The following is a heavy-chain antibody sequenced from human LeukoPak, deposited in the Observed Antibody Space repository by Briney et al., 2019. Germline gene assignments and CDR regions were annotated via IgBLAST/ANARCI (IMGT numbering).Heavy chain of an antibody. J-gene: IGHJ6*02. CDR3: AREMATNRRFYYGMDV. V-gene: IGHV4-61*08. CDR1: GGSISSGGYY. CDR2: IYDSGRT. Sequence: SETLSLTCTVSGGSISSGGYYWSWIRQSPGKGLEWIGYIYDSGRTNYNPSLKSRVTISVDTSKNQFSLKLISVTAADTAVYYCAREMATNRRFYYGMDVWGQGTTVTVSS. D-gene: IGHD5-24*01.